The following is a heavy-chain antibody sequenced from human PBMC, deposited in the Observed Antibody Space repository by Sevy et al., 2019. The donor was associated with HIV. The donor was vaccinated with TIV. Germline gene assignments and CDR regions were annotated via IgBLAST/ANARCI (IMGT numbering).Heavy chain of an antibody. V-gene: IGHV3-11*06. D-gene: IGHD1-20*01. Sequence: GGSLRLSCAASGFTFSDYYMIWIRQAPGKGLEWVSYISSSGSYTNYADSVKGRFTISRDNAKNSLYLQMNSLRAEDTAVYYCARELAYMGWFDPWGQGTLVTVSS. CDR3: ARELAYMGWFDP. J-gene: IGHJ5*02. CDR2: ISSSGSYT. CDR1: GFTFSDYY.